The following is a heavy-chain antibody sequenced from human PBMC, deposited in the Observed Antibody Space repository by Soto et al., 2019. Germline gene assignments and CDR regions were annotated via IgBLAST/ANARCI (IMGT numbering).Heavy chain of an antibody. D-gene: IGHD3-3*01. CDR2: ISAYNGNT. J-gene: IGHJ3*02. Sequence: ASVKVSCKASGYTFTSYGISWVRQAPGQGLEWMGWISAYNGNTNYAQKLQGRVTMTTDTSTSTAYMELRSLRSDDTAVYYCARDLGNYDFWSGYSKDAFDIWGQGTMVTVSS. V-gene: IGHV1-18*01. CDR3: ARDLGNYDFWSGYSKDAFDI. CDR1: GYTFTSYG.